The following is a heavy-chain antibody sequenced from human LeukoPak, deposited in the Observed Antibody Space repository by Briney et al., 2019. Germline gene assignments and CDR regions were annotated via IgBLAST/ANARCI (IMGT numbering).Heavy chain of an antibody. CDR1: GFTFSSYW. J-gene: IGHJ4*02. CDR3: ARDRGGEGSSWWHFDY. D-gene: IGHD6-13*01. Sequence: GGSLRLSCAASGFTFSSYWMSWVRQAPGKGLEWVANIKQDGSEKYYVDSVKGRFTISRDNAKNSLYLQMNSLRAEDTAVYYCARDRGGEGSSWWHFDYWGQGTLVTVSS. CDR2: IKQDGSEK. V-gene: IGHV3-7*01.